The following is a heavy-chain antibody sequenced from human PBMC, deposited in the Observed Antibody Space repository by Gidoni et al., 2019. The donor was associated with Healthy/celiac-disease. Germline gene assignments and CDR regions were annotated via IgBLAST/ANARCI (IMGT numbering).Heavy chain of an antibody. CDR3: ARDLGRWRATVVRAPDY. D-gene: IGHD4-17*01. Sequence: QVQLVQSEAEVKKPGASVKVSCKASGYTFTGYYMHWVRQAPGQGLEWMGWINPNSGGTNYAQKFQGRVTMTRDTSISTAYMELSRLRSDDTAVYYCARDLGRWRATVVRAPDYWGQGTLVTVSS. CDR1: GYTFTGYY. J-gene: IGHJ4*02. V-gene: IGHV1-2*02. CDR2: INPNSGGT.